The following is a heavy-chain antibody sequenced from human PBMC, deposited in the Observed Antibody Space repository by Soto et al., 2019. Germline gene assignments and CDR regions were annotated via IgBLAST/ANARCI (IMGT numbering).Heavy chain of an antibody. CDR1: CGSISSSSYY. CDR3: ARRTYCGGDCYSFTDY. J-gene: IGHJ4*02. Sequence: PSETLSLTCTVSCGSISSSSYYWGWIRQPPGKGLEWIGSIYYSGSTYYNPSLKSRVTITVDTSKNQFSLKLSSVTAADTAVYYCARRTYCGGDCYSFTDYWGQGTLVTVSS. CDR2: IYYSGST. V-gene: IGHV4-39*01. D-gene: IGHD2-21*01.